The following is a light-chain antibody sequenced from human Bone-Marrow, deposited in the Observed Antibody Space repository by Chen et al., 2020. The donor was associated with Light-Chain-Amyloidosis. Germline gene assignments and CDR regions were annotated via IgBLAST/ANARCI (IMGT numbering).Light chain of an antibody. CDR2: DNN. V-gene: IGLV1-51*01. CDR1: SSNIGNND. CDR3: GTWDSSLSAGV. Sequence: QSVLTQPPSVSAAPGQTVTISCSGSSSNIGNNDVSWYQQLPGTAPKLLIYDNNKRPSGIPDRFSGSKSGTSATLGITGLQTGDEADYYCGTWDSSLSAGVFGGGTKLTVL. J-gene: IGLJ3*02.